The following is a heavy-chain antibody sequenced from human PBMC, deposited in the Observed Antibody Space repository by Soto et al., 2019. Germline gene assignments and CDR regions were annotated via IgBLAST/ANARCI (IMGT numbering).Heavy chain of an antibody. J-gene: IGHJ5*02. CDR1: GGSISSGDYY. CDR3: ARVSTQQRWFDP. D-gene: IGHD1-1*01. Sequence: SETLSLTCTVSGGSISSGDYYWSWIRQPPGKGLEWIGYIYYSGNTYYNPSLKSRVTISVDTSKNQFSLKLSSVTAADTAVYSCARVSTQQRWFDPWGQGTLVNVSS. V-gene: IGHV4-30-4*01. CDR2: IYYSGNT.